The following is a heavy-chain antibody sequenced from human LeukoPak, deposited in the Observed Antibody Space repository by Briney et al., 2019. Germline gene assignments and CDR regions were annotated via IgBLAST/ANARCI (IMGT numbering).Heavy chain of an antibody. CDR1: GASISSSNW. Sequence: SETLSLTCAVSGASISSSNWWNWVRRPPGKGLEWIGEIYHSGSINYNPSLKSRVTISVDTSKNQFSLKLSSVTAADTAVYYCARGHITMVRGVIEYWGQGTLVTVSS. D-gene: IGHD3-10*01. J-gene: IGHJ4*02. CDR3: ARGHITMVRGVIEY. V-gene: IGHV4-4*02. CDR2: IYHSGSI.